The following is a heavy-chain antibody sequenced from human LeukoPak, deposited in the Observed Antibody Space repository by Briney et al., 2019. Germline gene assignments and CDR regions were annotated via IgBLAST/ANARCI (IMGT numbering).Heavy chain of an antibody. CDR2: LHESGST. Sequence: SETLSLTCTASGGSITGSFWGWFRQSPGKGLEWIGFLHESGSTIYNASLKGRASISADTSRSQFSLRLTSVTAADTAVYFCTTGGGWLTDYWGRGTLVTVSS. CDR3: TTGGGWLTDY. D-gene: IGHD5-24*01. CDR1: GGSITGSF. J-gene: IGHJ4*02. V-gene: IGHV4-59*01.